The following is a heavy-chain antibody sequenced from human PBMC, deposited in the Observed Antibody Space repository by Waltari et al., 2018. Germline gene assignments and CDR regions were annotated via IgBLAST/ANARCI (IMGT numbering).Heavy chain of an antibody. V-gene: IGHV3-72*01. D-gene: IGHD1-26*01. CDR3: SSRHSGSADY. CDR2: TRNKAQGYIT. J-gene: IGHJ4*02. CDR1: GFTFSDHY. Sequence: EVQLVASGGGLVQPGGSLRLSCAISGFTFSDHYIVWVRQAPGMGLEWAGRTRNKAQGYITEYAASVKGRFIISRDDSKNSMYLQMVSLKTEDTAMYYCSSRHSGSADYWGQGTRVTVSS.